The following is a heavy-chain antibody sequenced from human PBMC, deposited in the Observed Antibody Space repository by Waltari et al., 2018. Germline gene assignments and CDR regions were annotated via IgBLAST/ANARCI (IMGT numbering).Heavy chain of an antibody. CDR3: ARDEARYYDIMTGGGYYGLDV. D-gene: IGHD3-9*01. Sequence: AGPRLGEAFPDPVPHLHCSGCPNQQCRFLRALTPAAAGKGLEWVGHIFTSGSTNYNPFLKSRVSVSLDTSENQFSLRLSSVTAADTAVYYCARDEARYYDIMTGGGYYGLDVWGQGTTVTVSS. V-gene: IGHV4-61*09. J-gene: IGHJ6*02. CDR2: IFTSGST. CDR1: CPNQQCRFL.